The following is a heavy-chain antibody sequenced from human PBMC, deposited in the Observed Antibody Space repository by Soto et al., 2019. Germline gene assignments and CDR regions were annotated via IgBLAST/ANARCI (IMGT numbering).Heavy chain of an antibody. CDR1: GGSITSFY. CDR3: ARNMVHAFDV. Sequence: PSETLSLTCAVSGGSITSFYWSWIRQPPGKGLEWIGYTYNSGSTKYNLSLKSRVTISVDTSKNQFSLRLSSVTAADTAVYYCARNMVHAFDVWGRGTMVTVSS. J-gene: IGHJ3*01. D-gene: IGHD3-10*01. V-gene: IGHV4-59*01. CDR2: TYNSGST.